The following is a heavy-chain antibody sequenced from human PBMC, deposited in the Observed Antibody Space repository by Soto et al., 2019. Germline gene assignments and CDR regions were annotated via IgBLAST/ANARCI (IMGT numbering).Heavy chain of an antibody. V-gene: IGHV1-24*01. CDR1: GFTLTEFS. J-gene: IGHJ5*02. CDR2: FDPEDGET. D-gene: IGHD6-13*01. CDR3: ATFGYSSSWMDRP. Sequence: ASMKVSRQGSGFTLTEFSMHWVRQAPGKGLEWMGGFDPEDGETIYAQKFQGRVTMTEDTSTDTAYMELSSLRSEDTAVYYCATFGYSSSWMDRPWGQGTLVTVSS.